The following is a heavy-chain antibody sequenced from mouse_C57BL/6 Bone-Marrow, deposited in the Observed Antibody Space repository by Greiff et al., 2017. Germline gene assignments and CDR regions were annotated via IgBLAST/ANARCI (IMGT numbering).Heavy chain of an antibody. J-gene: IGHJ3*01. CDR2: INPGSGGT. Sequence: VQVVESGAELVRPGTSVKVSCKASGYAFTNYLIEWVKQRPGQGLEWIGVINPGSGGTNYNEKFKGKATLTADKSSSTAYMQLSSLTSEDSAVYFCARTGTAAYWGQGTLVTVSA. V-gene: IGHV1-54*01. D-gene: IGHD4-1*01. CDR3: ARTGTAAY. CDR1: GYAFTNYL.